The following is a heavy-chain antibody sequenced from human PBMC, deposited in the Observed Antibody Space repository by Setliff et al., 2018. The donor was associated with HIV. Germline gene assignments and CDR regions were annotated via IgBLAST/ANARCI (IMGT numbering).Heavy chain of an antibody. CDR1: GLAIGSSW. V-gene: IGHV3-7*03. Sequence: PGGSLRLSCAASGLAIGSSWMSWVRQAPGKGLEWVALIKEDGSDKKYVDSVKGRFTISRDNGWNSVYLQMNSLRVEDTAVYYCARDPGWGAIDYWGQGTPVTVSS. D-gene: IGHD3-16*01. CDR3: ARDPGWGAIDY. J-gene: IGHJ4*02. CDR2: IKEDGSDK.